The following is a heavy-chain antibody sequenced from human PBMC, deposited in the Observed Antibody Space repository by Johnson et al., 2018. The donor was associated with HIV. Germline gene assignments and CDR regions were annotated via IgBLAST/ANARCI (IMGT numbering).Heavy chain of an antibody. CDR1: GFTFRSYA. CDR3: ARVRSGRENAFDI. V-gene: IGHV3-30*04. CDR2: ISYDGSNK. J-gene: IGHJ3*02. D-gene: IGHD1-26*01. Sequence: QVQLVESGGGVVQPGRSLRLSCAASGFTFRSYAMHWVRQAPGKGLEWVAVISYDGSNKYYADYVKGRFTISRDNSKNTLYLQMNSPRVEDTAVYYCARVRSGRENAFDIWGQGTMVTVSS.